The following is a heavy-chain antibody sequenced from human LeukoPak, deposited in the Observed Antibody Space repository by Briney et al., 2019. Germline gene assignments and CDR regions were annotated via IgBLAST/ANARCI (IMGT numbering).Heavy chain of an antibody. CDR1: GGSISSSSYY. J-gene: IGHJ4*02. V-gene: IGHV4-39*01. CDR2: IYYTGST. D-gene: IGHD1-26*01. CDR3: VKSGGYGLIDY. Sequence: PSETLSLTCTVSGGSISSSSYYWGWIRQPPGKGLEWIGSIYYTGSTYCNASLQSRVTISIDTSKNQFSLRLNSVTAADTAMYYCVKSGGYGLIDYWGQGTLVTVSS.